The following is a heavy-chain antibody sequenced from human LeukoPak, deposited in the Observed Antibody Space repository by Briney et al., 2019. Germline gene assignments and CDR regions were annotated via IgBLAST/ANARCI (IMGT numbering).Heavy chain of an antibody. Sequence: GGSLRLSCAASGFTFSSYSMNWVRQAPGKGLEWVSSISSSSSYIYYADSVKGRFTISRDNAKNSLYLQMNSLRAEDTAVYYCARGDMYYYDSSGGDYWGQGTLVTVSS. V-gene: IGHV3-21*01. CDR1: GFTFSSYS. CDR2: ISSSSSYI. J-gene: IGHJ4*02. D-gene: IGHD3-22*01. CDR3: ARGDMYYYDSSGGDY.